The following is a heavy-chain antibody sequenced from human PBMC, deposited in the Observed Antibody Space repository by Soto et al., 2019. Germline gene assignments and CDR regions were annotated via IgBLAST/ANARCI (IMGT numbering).Heavy chain of an antibody. CDR3: AREGWPAAAPEYYGMDV. Sequence: LSQTLSLTCAISGDSVSSNSAAWNWIRQSPSRGLEWLGRTYYRSKWYNDYAVSVKSRITINPDTSKNQFSLQLNSVTPEDTAVYYCAREGWPAAAPEYYGMDVWGQGTTVTVSS. CDR2: TYYRSKWYN. J-gene: IGHJ6*02. CDR1: GDSVSSNSAA. V-gene: IGHV6-1*01. D-gene: IGHD6-13*01.